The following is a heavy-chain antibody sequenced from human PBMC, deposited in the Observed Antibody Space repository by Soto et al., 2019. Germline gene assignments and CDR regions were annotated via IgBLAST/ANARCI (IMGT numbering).Heavy chain of an antibody. CDR2: ISGSGGST. CDR1: GFTFSSYA. J-gene: IGHJ4*02. V-gene: IGHV3-23*01. Sequence: GESLKISCAASGFTFSSYAMSWVRQAPGKGLEWVSAISGSGGSTYYADSVKGRFTISRDNSKNTLYLQMNSLRAEDTAVYYCAKGKISSYGGGPVGYWGQGTLVTVSS. D-gene: IGHD5-18*01. CDR3: AKGKISSYGGGPVGY.